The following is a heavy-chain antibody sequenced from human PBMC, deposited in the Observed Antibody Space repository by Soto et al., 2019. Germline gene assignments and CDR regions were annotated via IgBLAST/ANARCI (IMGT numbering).Heavy chain of an antibody. J-gene: IGHJ4*02. V-gene: IGHV3-9*01. CDR1: GFTFHNYA. Sequence: GGSLRLSCAASGFTFHNYAMHWVRQAPGKGLERVSGISWNGDTIVYADSVKGRFTISRDNAKNSLYLQMNSLRGEDTALYYCAKAIPPGSYYSAIDYWGQGTLVTVSS. CDR3: AKAIPPGSYYSAIDY. CDR2: ISWNGDTI. D-gene: IGHD1-26*01.